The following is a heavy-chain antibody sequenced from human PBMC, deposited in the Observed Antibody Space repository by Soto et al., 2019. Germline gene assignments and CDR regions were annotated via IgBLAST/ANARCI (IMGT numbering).Heavy chain of an antibody. J-gene: IGHJ4*02. CDR3: TRSPYTGSDSGGFLDY. D-gene: IGHD3-16*01. V-gene: IGHV3-53*01. CDR2: LYTGTDT. Sequence: PGGSLRLSCAASGFTVSSSYLTWVRQTPGKGLEWVAILYTGTDTVYADSVKGRFTISRDSSKNTLYLQMHSLRAEDTAMSFCTRSPYTGSDSGGFLDYCGRVSVVTVS. CDR1: GFTVSSSY.